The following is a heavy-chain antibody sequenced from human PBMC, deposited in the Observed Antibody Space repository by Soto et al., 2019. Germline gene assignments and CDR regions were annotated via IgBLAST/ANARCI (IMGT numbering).Heavy chain of an antibody. V-gene: IGHV4-34*01. CDR3: ARSGGTGSGTYYRHYFDY. CDR1: GGSFIGYY. Sequence: SETLSLTCAVYGGSFIGYYWSWIRQPPWKGLEWIGEIDHTGSTNYNPSLKSRVTISVDTSKNQFSLKMNSVTAADRAVFYCARSGGTGSGTYYRHYFDYWGRGTLVTVS. J-gene: IGHJ4*02. D-gene: IGHD3-10*01. CDR2: IDHTGST.